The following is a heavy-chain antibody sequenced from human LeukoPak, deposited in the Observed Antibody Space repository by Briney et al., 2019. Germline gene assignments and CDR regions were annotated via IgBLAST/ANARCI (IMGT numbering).Heavy chain of an antibody. J-gene: IGHJ4*02. D-gene: IGHD3-22*01. CDR1: GFTFDDYA. CDR3: AKEGGYYDFDY. V-gene: IGHV3-9*01. Sequence: GGSLRLSCAASGFTFDDYAMHWVRQAPGKGLEWVSGISWNSGSIGYADSVKGRFTISRDNAKNSLYLQMNSLRAEDTALYYCAKEGGYYDFDYWGQGTLVTVSS. CDR2: ISWNSGSI.